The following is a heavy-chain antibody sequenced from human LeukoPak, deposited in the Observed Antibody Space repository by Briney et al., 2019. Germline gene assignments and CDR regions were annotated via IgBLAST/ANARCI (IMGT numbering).Heavy chain of an antibody. D-gene: IGHD6-13*01. CDR1: GFTFDYYA. CDR2: ITWDGDST. Sequence: GGSLRLSCAASGFTFDYYAMHWVRQAPGKGLEWVSLITWDGDSTYYADSVKGRFTISRDNSKNYLYLQMNSLRAEDTALYYCAKGTSSWHEFDSWGQGTLVTVSS. J-gene: IGHJ4*02. V-gene: IGHV3-43D*03. CDR3: AKGTSSWHEFDS.